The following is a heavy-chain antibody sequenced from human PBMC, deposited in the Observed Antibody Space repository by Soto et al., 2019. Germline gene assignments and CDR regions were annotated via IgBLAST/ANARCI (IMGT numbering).Heavy chain of an antibody. Sequence: QLHLQESGPGLVKPSETLSLTCSVSGYSVSSSDYYWAWIRQPPGKGLEWIGSMPYSGLTYYNPSLKSRVTLSVDTSKNQFSVRLNSVTASDTAVYYCAPLSVSLSGPYGIHVWGQGTTVTVSS. CDR1: GYSVSSSDYY. D-gene: IGHD2-15*01. J-gene: IGHJ6*02. V-gene: IGHV4-39*01. CDR2: MPYSGLT. CDR3: APLSVSLSGPYGIHV.